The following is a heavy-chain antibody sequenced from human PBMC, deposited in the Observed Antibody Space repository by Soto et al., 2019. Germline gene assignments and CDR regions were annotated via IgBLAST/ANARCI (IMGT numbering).Heavy chain of an antibody. D-gene: IGHD3-22*01. V-gene: IGHV3-48*03. CDR1: GFTFSSYE. J-gene: IGHJ3*02. CDR2: ISSSGSTI. Sequence: PGGSLRLSCAASGFTFSSYEMNWVRQAPGKGLEWVSYISSSGSTIYYADSVKGRFTISRDNAKNSLYLQMNSLRAEDTAVYYYARDPYYYDSSGFDAFDIWGQGTMVTVSS. CDR3: ARDPYYYDSSGFDAFDI.